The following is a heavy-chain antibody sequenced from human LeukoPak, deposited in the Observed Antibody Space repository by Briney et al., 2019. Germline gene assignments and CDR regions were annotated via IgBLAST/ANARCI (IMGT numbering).Heavy chain of an antibody. D-gene: IGHD3-9*01. V-gene: IGHV1-18*01. CDR2: ISAYNGNT. Sequence: ASVKVSCKASGYTFTSYGISWVRQAPGQGLEWMGWISAYNGNTNYAQKLQGRVTMTTDTSTSTAYMELRSLRSDDTAVYYCARDFRYYDILTGPKKVEPFDYWGQGTLVTVSS. J-gene: IGHJ4*02. CDR3: ARDFRYYDILTGPKKVEPFDY. CDR1: GYTFTSYG.